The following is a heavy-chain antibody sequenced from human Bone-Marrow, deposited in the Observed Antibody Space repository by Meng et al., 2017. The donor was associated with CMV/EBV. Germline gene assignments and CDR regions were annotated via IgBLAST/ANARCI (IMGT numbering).Heavy chain of an antibody. CDR2: IYHSGST. CDR3: ARVAAYSSSWYDY. J-gene: IGHJ4*02. Sequence: GSLRLSCAVSGGSISSSNWWSWVRQPPGKGLEWIGEIYHSGSTYYNPSLKSRVTIAVDKSNNQFSLKLTSVTAADTAVYYCARVAAYSSSWYDYWGQGNLVTVSS. CDR1: GGSISSSNW. V-gene: IGHV4-4*02. D-gene: IGHD6-13*01.